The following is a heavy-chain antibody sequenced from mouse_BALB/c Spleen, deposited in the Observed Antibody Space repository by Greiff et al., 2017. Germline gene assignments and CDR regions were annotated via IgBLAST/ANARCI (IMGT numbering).Heavy chain of an antibody. CDR1: GYTFTSYT. V-gene: IGHV1-4*01. Sequence: QVQLKESGAELARPGASVKMSCKASGYTFTSYTMHWVKQRPGQGLEWIGYINPSSGYTNYNQKFKDKATLTADKSSSTAYMQLSSLTSEDSAVYYCARSIGPSMDYWGQGTSVTVSS. J-gene: IGHJ4*01. CDR2: INPSSGYT. CDR3: ARSIGPSMDY.